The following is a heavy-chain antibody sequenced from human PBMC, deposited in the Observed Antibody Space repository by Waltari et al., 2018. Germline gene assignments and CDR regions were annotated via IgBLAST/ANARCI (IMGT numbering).Heavy chain of an antibody. V-gene: IGHV4-30-4*08. J-gene: IGHJ4*02. Sequence: QVQLQESGPGLVKPSQTLSLTCTVSGGSISSGDYYWSWIRQPPGKGLEWIGYIYYSGSTYYNPSLKSRVTISVDTSKNQFSLKLSSVTAADTAVYYCARAASGSSGYCSGGSCFLWGQGTLVTVSS. CDR2: IYYSGST. CDR3: ARAASGSSGYCSGGSCFL. CDR1: GGSISSGDYY. D-gene: IGHD2-15*01.